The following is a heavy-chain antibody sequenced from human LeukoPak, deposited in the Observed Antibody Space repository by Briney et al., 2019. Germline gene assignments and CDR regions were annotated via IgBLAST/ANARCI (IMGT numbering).Heavy chain of an antibody. V-gene: IGHV3-23*01. D-gene: IGHD2-15*01. CDR1: GFTFSTYF. CDR3: AKGGTAVLVDDY. J-gene: IGHJ4*02. CDR2: VSGSGANT. Sequence: GGSLRLSCAGSGFTFSTYFMSWDRQAPGKGLEWVSTVSGSGANTYYADSVKGRFTISRDNSRNRVYLQMNSLRFEDTAVYYCAKGGTAVLVDDYWGQGTLVTVSS.